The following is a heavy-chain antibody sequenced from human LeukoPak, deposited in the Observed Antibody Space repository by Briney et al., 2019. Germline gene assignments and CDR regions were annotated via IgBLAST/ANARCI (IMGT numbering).Heavy chain of an antibody. CDR3: ARHGLYSSFRYFDY. V-gene: IGHV4-61*02. D-gene: IGHD6-6*01. J-gene: IGHJ4*02. Sequence: PSQTLSLTCTVSGGSINSGSYYWSWIRQPAGKGLEWIGRIYISGTTNYNPSLKSRVTISVDTSKNQFSLNLTSVTAADTAVYYCARHGLYSSFRYFDYWGQGTLVTVSS. CDR1: GGSINSGSYY. CDR2: IYISGTT.